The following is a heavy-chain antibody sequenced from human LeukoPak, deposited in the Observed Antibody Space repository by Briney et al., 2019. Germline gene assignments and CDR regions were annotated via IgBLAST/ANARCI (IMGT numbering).Heavy chain of an antibody. V-gene: IGHV4-39*01. CDR2: TSYSGTT. Sequence: SETLSLTCIVSGASISARGYHWAWIRQPPRKGLEWIGTTSYSGTTYYHPSLKSRVTISGDTSKSQISLKLSSVTAADTAVYYCARDGSGSYWFDPWGRGTLVTVSS. CDR1: GASISARGYH. D-gene: IGHD3-10*01. CDR3: ARDGSGSYWFDP. J-gene: IGHJ5*02.